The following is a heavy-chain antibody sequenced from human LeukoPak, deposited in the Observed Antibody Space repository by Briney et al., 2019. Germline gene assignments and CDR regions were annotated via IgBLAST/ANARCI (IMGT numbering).Heavy chain of an antibody. J-gene: IGHJ6*03. V-gene: IGHV4-39*01. Sequence: SETLSLTCTVSGGSISSSSYYWGWLRQPPGKGLEWIGSIYYSGSTYYNPSLKSRVTISVDTSKNQFSLKLSSVTAADTAVYYCARPQHYYGSGSYERYYYYMDVWGKGTTVTVSS. CDR1: GGSISSSSYY. D-gene: IGHD3-10*01. CDR2: IYYSGST. CDR3: ARPQHYYGSGSYERYYYYMDV.